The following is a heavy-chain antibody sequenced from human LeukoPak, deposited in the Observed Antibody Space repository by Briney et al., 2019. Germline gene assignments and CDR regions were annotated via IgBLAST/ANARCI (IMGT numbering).Heavy chain of an antibody. V-gene: IGHV4-38-2*02. Sequence: SETLSLTCTVSGYSISSGYYWGWIRQPPGKGLEWIGSIYHSGSTYYNPSLKSRVTISVDTSKNQFSLKLSSVTAADTAVYYCARARREMVDYWGQGTLVTASS. J-gene: IGHJ4*02. CDR1: GYSISSGYY. CDR2: IYHSGST. CDR3: ARARREMVDY. D-gene: IGHD5-24*01.